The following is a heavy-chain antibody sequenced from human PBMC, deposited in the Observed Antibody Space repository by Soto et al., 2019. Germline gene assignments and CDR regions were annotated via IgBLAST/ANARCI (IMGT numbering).Heavy chain of an antibody. CDR3: ARVKNGEKRDWYFDL. CDR1: GYTFTSYG. CDR2: ISAYNGNT. D-gene: IGHD4-17*01. J-gene: IGHJ2*01. Sequence: QVQLVQSGAEVKKPGASVKVSCKASGYTFTSYGISWVRQAPGQGLEWMGWISAYNGNTNYAQKLQGRVTMTTDTSTSTAYMELRSLRSDDTAVYYYARVKNGEKRDWYFDLWGRGTLVTVSS. V-gene: IGHV1-18*01.